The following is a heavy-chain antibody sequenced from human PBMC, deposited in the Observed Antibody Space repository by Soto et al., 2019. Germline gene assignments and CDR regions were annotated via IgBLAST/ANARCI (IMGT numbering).Heavy chain of an antibody. V-gene: IGHV1-46*01. CDR1: GYTFTSYY. J-gene: IGHJ6*02. CDR3: ARGGTIQLWLLWYYSYGMDV. CDR2: INPSGGST. Sequence: ASVKVSCKASGYTFTSYYMHWVRQAPGQGLEWMGIINPSGGSTSYAQKFQGRVTMTRDTSTSTVYMELSSLRSEDTAVYYCARGGTIQLWLLWYYSYGMDVWGQGTTVTVSS. D-gene: IGHD5-18*01.